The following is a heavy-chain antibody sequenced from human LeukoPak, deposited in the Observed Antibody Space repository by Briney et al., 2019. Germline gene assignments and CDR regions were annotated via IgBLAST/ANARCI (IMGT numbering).Heavy chain of an antibody. CDR1: KLTFTSYG. CDR2: IRYDGSNK. Sequence: GGSLRLACAASKLTFTSYGLDWVRQAPDKGLEWVAFIRYDGSNKYYADSVKGRFTISRDNSKNTLFLQMNSLRAEDTAVYYCAKEASRGYSFPYTPIEKPYYFDYWGQGTLVTVSS. J-gene: IGHJ4*02. CDR3: AKEASRGYSFPYTPIEKPYYFDY. D-gene: IGHD5-18*01. V-gene: IGHV3-30*02.